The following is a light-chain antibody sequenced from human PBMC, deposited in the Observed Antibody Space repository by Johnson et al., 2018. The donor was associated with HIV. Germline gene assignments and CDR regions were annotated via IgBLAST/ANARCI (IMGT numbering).Light chain of an antibody. J-gene: IGLJ1*01. Sequence: QSVLTQPPSVSAAPGQKVTISCSGSSSNIGNNYVSWYQQFPGTAPKLLIHENKKRPSGIPGRFPGSKSGPSATLALTGLQTGDEADYYCGTWDSSLRTGFFGSGTKVTVL. CDR2: ENK. V-gene: IGLV1-51*02. CDR1: SSNIGNNY. CDR3: GTWDSSLRTGF.